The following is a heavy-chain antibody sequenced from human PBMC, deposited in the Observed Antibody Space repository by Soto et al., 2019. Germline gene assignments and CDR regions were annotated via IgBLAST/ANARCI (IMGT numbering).Heavy chain of an antibody. CDR1: GFTFSSYS. V-gene: IGHV3-48*02. D-gene: IGHD3-3*01. Sequence: GGSLRLSXAASGFTFSSYSMNWVRQAPGKGLEWVSYISSSSGTIYYADSVKGRFTISRDNAKNSLYLQMNSLRDEDTAVYYCARAPYDFWSGYSDYWGQGTLVTVSS. CDR2: ISSSSGTI. J-gene: IGHJ4*02. CDR3: ARAPYDFWSGYSDY.